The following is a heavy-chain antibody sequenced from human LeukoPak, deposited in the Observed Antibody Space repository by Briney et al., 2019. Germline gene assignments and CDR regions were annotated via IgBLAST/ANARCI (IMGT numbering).Heavy chain of an antibody. CDR2: ISGTGGST. Sequence: GGSLRLSCGTSGFTFRSYAMSWVRQAPGKGLDWVSGISGTGGSTYYADSVKGRFTVSRDNSKNTLYLQMNSLRVEDTAVYYCAKDSTDLLWFGELSIGGMDVWGQGTTVTVSS. J-gene: IGHJ6*02. CDR3: AKDSTDLLWFGELSIGGMDV. D-gene: IGHD3-10*01. V-gene: IGHV3-23*01. CDR1: GFTFRSYA.